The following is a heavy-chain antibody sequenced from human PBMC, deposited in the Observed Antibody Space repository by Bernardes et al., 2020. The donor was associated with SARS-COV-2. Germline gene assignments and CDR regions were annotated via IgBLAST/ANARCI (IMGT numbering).Heavy chain of an antibody. CDR3: ATDQRYYDILTGRTYYYGIDL. V-gene: IGHV1-24*01. J-gene: IGHJ6*02. CDR1: GYTLTELS. D-gene: IGHD3-9*01. CDR2: FDPEDGET. Sequence: ASVKVSCKVSGYTLTELSMHWVRQAPGKGLEWMGGFDPEDGETIYAQKFQGRVTMTEDTSTDTAYMELSSLRSEDTAVYYCATDQRYYDILTGRTYYYGIDLWGQGTTVTVYS.